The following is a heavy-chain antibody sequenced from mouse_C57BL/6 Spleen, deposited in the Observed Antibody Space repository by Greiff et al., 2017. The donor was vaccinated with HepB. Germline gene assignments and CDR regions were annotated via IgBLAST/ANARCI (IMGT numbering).Heavy chain of an antibody. Sequence: EVKLVESGGGLVKPGGSLKLSCAASGFTFSDYGMHWVRQAPEKGLEWVAYISSGSSTIYYADTVKGRFTIYSDNAKNTLFLQMTSLRSEETAMYYCARRWLLRGDAMDYWGQGTSVTVSS. CDR2: ISSGSSTI. D-gene: IGHD2-3*01. CDR3: ARRWLLRGDAMDY. J-gene: IGHJ4*01. CDR1: GFTFSDYG. V-gene: IGHV5-17*01.